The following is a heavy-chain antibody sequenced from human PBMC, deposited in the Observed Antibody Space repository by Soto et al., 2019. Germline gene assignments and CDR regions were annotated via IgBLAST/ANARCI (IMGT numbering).Heavy chain of an antibody. J-gene: IGHJ4*02. CDR3: ARGGIQLSYAFDY. D-gene: IGHD5-18*01. V-gene: IGHV4-4*07. Sequence: GTLSLTCSVSGTSVSNYYWSWIRQPAGKGLEHIGRIYTSGSTSYNPSLKSRVTMSMDTSQTQIYLNLTSVTAADTAVYYCARGGIQLSYAFDYWGQGIQVTVSS. CDR1: GTSVSNYY. CDR2: IYTSGST.